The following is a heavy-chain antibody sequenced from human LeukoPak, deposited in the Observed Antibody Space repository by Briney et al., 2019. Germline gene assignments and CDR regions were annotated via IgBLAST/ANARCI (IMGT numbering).Heavy chain of an antibody. Sequence: PGGSLRLSCAASGFTVSSNYISWVRQAPGKGLEWVSVIYSGGSTYYADSVKGRFTISRDNSKNTLYLQMNSLRAEDTAVYYCARDVTRPYGMDVWGQGTTVTVSS. D-gene: IGHD3-10*02. V-gene: IGHV3-66*02. CDR3: ARDVTRPYGMDV. CDR1: GFTVSSNY. CDR2: IYSGGST. J-gene: IGHJ6*02.